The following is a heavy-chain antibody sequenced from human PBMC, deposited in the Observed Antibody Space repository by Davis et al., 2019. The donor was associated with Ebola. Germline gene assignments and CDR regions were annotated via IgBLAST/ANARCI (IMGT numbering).Heavy chain of an antibody. CDR1: GYTFNTNY. D-gene: IGHD1-26*01. CDR3: ARDRHVGATKYFDY. J-gene: IGHJ4*02. Sequence: ASVKVSCKASGYTFNTNYMNWVRQAPGQGLEWMGVVNPNDGTTTYAQRFRDRVTMTRNTSISTAYMELSSLRSEDTAVYYCARDRHVGATKYFDYWGQGTLVTVSS. CDR2: VNPNDGTT. V-gene: IGHV1-46*02.